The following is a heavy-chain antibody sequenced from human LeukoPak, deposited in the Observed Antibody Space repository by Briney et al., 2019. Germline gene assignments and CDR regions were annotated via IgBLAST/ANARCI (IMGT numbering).Heavy chain of an antibody. CDR3: VKGLGYCSGGSCYTATDH. J-gene: IGHJ4*02. Sequence: GGSLRLSCSASGFTFSSYAMHWVRQAPGKGLEYVSAISSNGGSTYYADSVKGRFTISRDNSKNTLYLQMSSLRAEDTAVYYCVKGLGYCSGGSCYTATDHWGQGTLVTVSS. CDR1: GFTFSSYA. V-gene: IGHV3-64D*06. D-gene: IGHD2-15*01. CDR2: ISSNGGST.